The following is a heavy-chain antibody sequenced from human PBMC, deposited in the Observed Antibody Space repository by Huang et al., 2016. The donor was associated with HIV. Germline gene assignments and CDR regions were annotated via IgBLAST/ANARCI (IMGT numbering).Heavy chain of an antibody. CDR3: ARDRADGYNFDY. CDR1: GGSVSSCSYY. CDR2: IYYSGST. Sequence: QVQLQESGPGLVKPSETLSLTCTVSGGSVSSCSYYWSWIRQPLWKGLEGIGYIYYSGSTNYNPSLKSRVTRSVDTSKTQFALKLSSVTAADTAVYYCARDRADGYNFDYWGQGTLVTVSS. D-gene: IGHD5-12*01. J-gene: IGHJ4*02. V-gene: IGHV4-61*01.